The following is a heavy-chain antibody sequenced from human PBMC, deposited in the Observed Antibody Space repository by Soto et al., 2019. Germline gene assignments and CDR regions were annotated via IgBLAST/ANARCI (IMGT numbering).Heavy chain of an antibody. D-gene: IGHD6-13*01. CDR1: GFTFSSYG. CDR3: ARDPRRHTIAAAGTRGAAGDY. J-gene: IGHJ4*02. Sequence: QVQLVESGGGVVQPGRSLRLSCAASGFTFSSYGMHWVRQAPGKGLEWVSVIWYDGSNKYYADSVKGRFTISRNNSKNTLYLQMNSLRAEDTAVYYCARDPRRHTIAAAGTRGAAGDYWGQGTLVTVPS. V-gene: IGHV3-33*01. CDR2: IWYDGSNK.